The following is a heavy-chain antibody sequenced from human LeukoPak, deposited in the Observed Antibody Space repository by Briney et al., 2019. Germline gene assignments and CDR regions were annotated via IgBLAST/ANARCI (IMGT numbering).Heavy chain of an antibody. V-gene: IGHV3-48*03. D-gene: IGHD5-12*01. CDR3: ARPTWINYMDV. CDR1: GFTLSSSE. Sequence: PGGSLRLSCAASGFTLSSSEMNWVRQAPGKGLEWVSYISRSGSTIFYADSVKGRFTISRDNAKNSVSLQMNSLRAEDTAVYFCARPTWINYMDVWGKGTAVTISS. J-gene: IGHJ6*03. CDR2: ISRSGSTI.